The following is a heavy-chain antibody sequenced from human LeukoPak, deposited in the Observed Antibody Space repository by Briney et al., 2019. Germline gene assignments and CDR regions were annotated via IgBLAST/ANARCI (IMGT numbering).Heavy chain of an antibody. CDR3: ARDPYSSGWYGHGAFDI. CDR2: INHSGST. Sequence: PSETLSLTCAVYSGSFSSYYWNWIRQPPGKGLEWIGEINHSGSTKYNPSLKSRVTISVDTSKNQFSLKLSSVTAADTAVYYCARDPYSSGWYGHGAFDIWGQGTMVTVSS. CDR1: SGSFSSYY. D-gene: IGHD6-19*01. V-gene: IGHV4-34*01. J-gene: IGHJ3*02.